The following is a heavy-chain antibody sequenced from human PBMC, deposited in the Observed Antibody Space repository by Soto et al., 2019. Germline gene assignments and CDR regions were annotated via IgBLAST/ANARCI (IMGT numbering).Heavy chain of an antibody. V-gene: IGHV3-7*01. D-gene: IGHD3-3*01. CDR1: GFTFGNYW. CDR2: IKHDVSEK. CDR3: ARIYFGQGRYFDS. Sequence: PGGSLRLSCAASGFTFGNYWMSWVRQAPGTGLEWVANIKHDVSEKNYVDSVKGRFTISRDNAKNSLHLQMDSLRAEDTAVYYCARIYFGQGRYFDSWGQGTLVTVTS. J-gene: IGHJ4*02.